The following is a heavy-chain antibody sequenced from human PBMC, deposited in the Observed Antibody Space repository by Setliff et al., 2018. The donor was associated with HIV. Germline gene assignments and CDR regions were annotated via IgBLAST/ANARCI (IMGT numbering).Heavy chain of an antibody. D-gene: IGHD2-8*01. CDR2: ISADGSDT. CDR3: ARSVRGALYFDF. Sequence: GGSLRLSCAASGFTFSSYWIHWVRQAPGKGLVWVSRISADGSDTSYADSVKGRFTISRDNAMNTAYLQMNSLRGEDTALYYCARSVRGALYFDFWGQGTLVTVSS. J-gene: IGHJ4*02. V-gene: IGHV3-74*01. CDR1: GFTFSSYW.